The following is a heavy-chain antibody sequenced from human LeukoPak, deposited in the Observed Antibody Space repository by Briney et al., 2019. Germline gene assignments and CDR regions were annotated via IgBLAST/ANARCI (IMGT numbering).Heavy chain of an antibody. V-gene: IGHV3-15*01. CDR2: IKSKTDGGTT. CDR1: GFTFSNAW. Sequence: GGSLRLSCAASGFTFSNAWMSWVRQAPGKGLEWFGRIKSKTDGGTTDYAAPVKGRFTISRDDSKNTLYLQMNSLKTEDTAVYYCTTLQGTMVRGVIITHFDYWGQGTLVTVSS. J-gene: IGHJ4*02. D-gene: IGHD3-10*01. CDR3: TTLQGTMVRGVIITHFDY.